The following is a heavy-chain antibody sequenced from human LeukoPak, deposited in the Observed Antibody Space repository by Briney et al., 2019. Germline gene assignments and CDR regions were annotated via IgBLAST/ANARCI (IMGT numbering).Heavy chain of an antibody. J-gene: IGHJ4*02. CDR3: ARDGYYYDSSGYYAPLYYFDY. Sequence: GASVKVSCKASGGTFSSYAISWVRQAPGQGLEWMGGIIPIFGTANYAQKFQGRVTITADESTSTAYMELSSLRSEDTAVYYCARDGYYYDSSGYYAPLYYFDYWGQGTLVTVSS. D-gene: IGHD3-22*01. CDR1: GGTFSSYA. CDR2: IIPIFGTA. V-gene: IGHV1-69*13.